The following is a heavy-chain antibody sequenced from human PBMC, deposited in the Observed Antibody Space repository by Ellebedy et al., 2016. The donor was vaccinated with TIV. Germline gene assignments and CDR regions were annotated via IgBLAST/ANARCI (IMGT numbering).Heavy chain of an antibody. Sequence: SETLSLTXTIYGSSFSTYFWSWIRYPPGTGLEWIGDINHSGSTNYSPSLRSRVTISVDTSKNQFSLKLTSVTAADTAVYYCAGGRADAWELLAYWGQGTLATVSS. V-gene: IGHV4-34*01. J-gene: IGHJ4*02. CDR2: INHSGST. CDR3: AGGRADAWELLAY. D-gene: IGHD1-26*01. CDR1: GSSFSTYF.